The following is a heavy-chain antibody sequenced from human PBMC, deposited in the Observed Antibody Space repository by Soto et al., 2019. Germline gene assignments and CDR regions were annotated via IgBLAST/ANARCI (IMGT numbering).Heavy chain of an antibody. J-gene: IGHJ6*02. D-gene: IGHD5-12*01. CDR1: GGSISSSSYY. CDR3: AKPPGPRTSEWLVMDV. V-gene: IGHV4-39*01. CDR2: IYYSGST. Sequence: ASETLSLTCTVSGGSISSSSYYWGWIRQPPGKGLEWIGSIYYSGSTYYNPSLKSRVIISLDTSKNQFSLKLSSVTAADAAVYYCAKPPGPRTSEWLVMDVWGQGTTVTVSS.